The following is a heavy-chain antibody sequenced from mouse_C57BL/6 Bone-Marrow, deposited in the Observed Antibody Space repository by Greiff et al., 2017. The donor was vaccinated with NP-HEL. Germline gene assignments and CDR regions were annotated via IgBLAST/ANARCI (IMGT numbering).Heavy chain of an antibody. CDR1: GFSLTSYG. J-gene: IGHJ4*01. CDR3: ARHYYGSSYPHAMDY. CDR2: IWSDGST. V-gene: IGHV2-6-1*01. Sequence: QVQLQQSGPGLVAPSQSLSITCTVSGFSLTSYGVHWVRQPPGKGLEWLVVIWSDGSTTYNSALKSRLSISKDNSKSQVFLKMNSLQTDDTAMYYCARHYYGSSYPHAMDYWGQGTSVTVSS. D-gene: IGHD1-1*01.